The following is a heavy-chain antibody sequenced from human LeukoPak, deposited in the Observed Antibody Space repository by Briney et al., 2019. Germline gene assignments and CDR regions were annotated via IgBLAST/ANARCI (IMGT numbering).Heavy chain of an antibody. CDR1: GDSISSYH. Sequence: PSETLSPTCTVSGDSISSYHRSWIRQPPGKGLEWIGYISYSGSTNYNPSLKSRVTISVDTSKNQFSLKLSSVTAADTAVYYCARVGRGDHTWGSYYFDHWGQGTLVTVSS. V-gene: IGHV4-59*01. CDR3: ARVGRGDHTWGSYYFDH. J-gene: IGHJ4*02. CDR2: ISYSGST. D-gene: IGHD3-16*01.